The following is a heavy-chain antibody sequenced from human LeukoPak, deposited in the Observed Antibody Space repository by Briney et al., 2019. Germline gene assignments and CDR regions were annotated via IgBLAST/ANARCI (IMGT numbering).Heavy chain of an antibody. V-gene: IGHV3-7*04. J-gene: IGHJ6*02. Sequence: GGSLRLSCAASGFTFSSYWMSWVRQAPGKGLEWVANIKQDGSEKYYVDSVKGRFTISRDNAKNSLYLQMNSLRAEDTAVYYCARELYYYDSSGPGVYYYGMDVWGQGTTVTVSS. D-gene: IGHD3-22*01. CDR1: GFTFSSYW. CDR3: ARELYYYDSSGPGVYYYGMDV. CDR2: IKQDGSEK.